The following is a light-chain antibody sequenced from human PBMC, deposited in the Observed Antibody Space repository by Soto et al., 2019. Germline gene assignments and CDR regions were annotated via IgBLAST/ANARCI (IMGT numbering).Light chain of an antibody. Sequence: IQMTQSPSTLSASVRDRVTITCRASQSMNDWLAWYQRKPGKAPKVLIYDASSLQSGVPSRFSGSGSGTEFTLTIDSLQPDDVATYYCLRYNAFSQTFGQGTKV. V-gene: IGKV1-5*01. J-gene: IGKJ1*01. CDR2: DAS. CDR1: QSMNDW. CDR3: LRYNAFSQT.